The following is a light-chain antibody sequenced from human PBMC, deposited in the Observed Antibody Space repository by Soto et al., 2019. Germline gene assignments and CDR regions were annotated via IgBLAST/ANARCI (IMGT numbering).Light chain of an antibody. CDR1: QNVSSN. CDR3: QQYNNWPPIT. J-gene: IGKJ5*01. V-gene: IGKV3-15*01. Sequence: EIFLTQAPATLSVSPGERATLSCRASQNVSSNLAWYQQKPGQAPRLLIYGASTRATGIPARFSGSGSGTEFTLTISSLQSEDFAVYYCQQYNNWPPITFGQGTRLEIK. CDR2: GAS.